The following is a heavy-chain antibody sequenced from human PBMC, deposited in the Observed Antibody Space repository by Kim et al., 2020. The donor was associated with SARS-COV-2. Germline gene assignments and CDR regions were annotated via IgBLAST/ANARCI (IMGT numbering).Heavy chain of an antibody. CDR2: ISYEGSNK. CDR1: GFTFSRYG. V-gene: IGHV3-30*18. D-gene: IGHD5-12*01. Sequence: GGPLRLSCAASGFTFSRYGMHWVRQAPGKGLEWVAVISYEGSNKYYTDSVKGRITISRDNSRNTLYLQMNSLRAEDTAVYYCAKQSRDGYNFNYWGQGTLVTVSS. J-gene: IGHJ4*02. CDR3: AKQSRDGYNFNY.